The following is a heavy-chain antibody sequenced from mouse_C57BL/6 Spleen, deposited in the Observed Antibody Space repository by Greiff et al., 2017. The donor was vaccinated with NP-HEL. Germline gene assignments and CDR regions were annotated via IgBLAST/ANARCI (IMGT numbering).Heavy chain of an antibody. V-gene: IGHV1-22*01. J-gene: IGHJ2*01. Sequence: VQLQQSGPELVKPGASVKMSCKASGYTFTDYNMHWVKQSHGKSLEWIGYINPNNGGTSYNQKFKGKATLTVNKSSSTAYMELRSLTSEDSAVYYCVKDYYGSSCFDYWGQGTTLTVSS. CDR3: VKDYYGSSCFDY. D-gene: IGHD1-1*01. CDR1: GYTFTDYN. CDR2: INPNNGGT.